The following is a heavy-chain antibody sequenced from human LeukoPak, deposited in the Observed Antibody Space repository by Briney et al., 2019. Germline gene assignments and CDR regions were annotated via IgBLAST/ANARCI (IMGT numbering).Heavy chain of an antibody. V-gene: IGHV4-34*01. CDR1: GGSFSGYY. J-gene: IGHJ5*02. Sequence: KASETLSLTCAVYGGSFSGYYWSWIRQPPGKGREWIGEINHSGSTNYNPSLKSRVTISVDTSKNQFSLKLSSVTAADTAVYYCARVEKDIVVVPAARWFDPWGQGTLVTVSS. CDR2: INHSGST. D-gene: IGHD2-2*01. CDR3: ARVEKDIVVVPAARWFDP.